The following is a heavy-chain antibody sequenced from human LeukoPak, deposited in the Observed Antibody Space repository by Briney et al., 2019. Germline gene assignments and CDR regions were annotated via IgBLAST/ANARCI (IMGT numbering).Heavy chain of an antibody. CDR3: AHLTPAYGDYFFDN. D-gene: IGHD4-17*01. CDR2: IYWDDDS. J-gene: IGHJ4*02. V-gene: IGHV2-5*02. Sequence: ESGPTLMKPTETLTLTCNFSGFSLATNGAGVAWIRQRPGKALEWLALIYWDDDSRYSPSLESRLTITKDTSKNQVVLTMTNLDPVDTASVYCAHLTPAYGDYFFDNWGQGILVTVSS. CDR1: GFSLATNGAG.